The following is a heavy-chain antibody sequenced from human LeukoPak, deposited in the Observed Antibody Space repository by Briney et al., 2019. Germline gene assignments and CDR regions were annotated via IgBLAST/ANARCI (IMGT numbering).Heavy chain of an antibody. J-gene: IGHJ4*02. CDR1: GFSFSTYG. V-gene: IGHV3-48*03. CDR3: ARGGWFFEH. CDR2: ICSSGSSK. Sequence: GGSLRLSCADSGFSFSTYGMNWVRQAPGKGLEWVSYICSSGSSKYYADSVKGRFTISRDNPKNSLFLQMNSLRAEDTAVYYCARGGWFFEHWGQGTLVTVSS. D-gene: IGHD6-19*01.